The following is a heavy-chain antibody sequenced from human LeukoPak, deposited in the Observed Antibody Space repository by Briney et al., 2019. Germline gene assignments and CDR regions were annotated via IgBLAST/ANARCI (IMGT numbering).Heavy chain of an antibody. CDR3: ARGKRGPRYDILDY. J-gene: IGHJ4*02. D-gene: IGHD3-9*01. Sequence: SETLSLTCAVYGGSFSGYYWSWIRQPPGRGLEWNGEINHSGSTNYNPSLKSRVTISVDTSKNQFSLKLSSVTAADTAVYYCARGKRGPRYDILDYWGQGTLVTVSS. CDR2: INHSGST. V-gene: IGHV4-34*01. CDR1: GGSFSGYY.